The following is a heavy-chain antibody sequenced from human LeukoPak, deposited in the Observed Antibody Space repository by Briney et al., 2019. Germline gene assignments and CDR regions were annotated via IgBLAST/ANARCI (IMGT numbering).Heavy chain of an antibody. V-gene: IGHV1-2*02. CDR2: INTNIGDT. J-gene: IGHJ5*01. Sequence: ASVKVSCTASGDTFTGDFIHWVRQAPGQGLEWMGRINTNIGDTKYAQKFQGKFTMTRDTSISTVYMELTSLISDDTAVYYCAKEGYYSNVNWFDSWGQGTLVTVSS. D-gene: IGHD3-10*01. CDR1: GDTFTGDF. CDR3: AKEGYYSNVNWFDS.